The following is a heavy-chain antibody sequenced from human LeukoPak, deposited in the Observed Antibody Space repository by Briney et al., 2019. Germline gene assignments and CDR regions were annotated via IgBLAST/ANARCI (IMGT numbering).Heavy chain of an antibody. CDR2: INHSGST. V-gene: IGHV4-34*01. CDR1: GGSFSGYY. Sequence: PSETLSLNCAVYGGSFSGYYWSWIRQPPGKGLEWIGEINHSGSTNYNPSLKSRVTISVDTSKNQFSLKLSSVTAADTAVYYCAREFKGLRYYYYYMDVWGKGTMVTVSS. J-gene: IGHJ6*03. CDR3: AREFKGLRYYYYYMDV. D-gene: IGHD4-17*01.